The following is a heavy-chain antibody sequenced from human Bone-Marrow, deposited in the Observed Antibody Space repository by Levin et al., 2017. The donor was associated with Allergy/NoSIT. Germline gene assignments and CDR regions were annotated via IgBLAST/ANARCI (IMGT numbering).Heavy chain of an antibody. CDR2: IYPGDSDT. D-gene: IGHD6-6*01. CDR3: ARLPSGNYYYYYGMDV. Sequence: GESLKISCQGSGYSFTSYWIGWVRQMPGKGLEWMGIIYPGDSDTRYSPSFQGQVTISADKSISTAYLQWSSLKASDTAMYYCARLPSGNYYYYYGMDVWGQGTTVTVSS. J-gene: IGHJ6*02. V-gene: IGHV5-51*01. CDR1: GYSFTSYW.